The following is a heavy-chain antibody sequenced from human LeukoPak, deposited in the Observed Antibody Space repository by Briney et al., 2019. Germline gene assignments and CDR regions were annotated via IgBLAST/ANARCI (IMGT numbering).Heavy chain of an antibody. V-gene: IGHV4-4*02. J-gene: IGHJ4*02. D-gene: IGHD3-10*01. Sequence: SGTLSLTCAVSGGSISSSNWWTWLRQPPGKGLEWIGEIYHSGSTNYTPSLKSRVTISVDKSKNQFSLTLNSVTASDTAVYYCARGFRGVHLDYWGQGTLVTVSS. CDR2: IYHSGST. CDR1: GGSISSSNW. CDR3: ARGFRGVHLDY.